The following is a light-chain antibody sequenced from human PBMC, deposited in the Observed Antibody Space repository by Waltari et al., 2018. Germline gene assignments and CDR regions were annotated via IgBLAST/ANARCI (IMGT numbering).Light chain of an antibody. CDR2: GSS. CDR1: QSLGTN. V-gene: IGKV3-15*01. Sequence: ETVMTQSPATLSVSPGGRATLSCRASQSLGTNLAWYQQNPGQAPRLLICGSSSRATGVPARFSGSGPGTDFTLTISSLQSEDFVVYYCQQYNNWPLYTFGQGTKLEI. CDR3: QQYNNWPLYT. J-gene: IGKJ2*01.